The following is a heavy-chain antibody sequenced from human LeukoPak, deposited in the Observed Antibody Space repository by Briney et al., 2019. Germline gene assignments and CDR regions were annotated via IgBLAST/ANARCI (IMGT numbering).Heavy chain of an antibody. CDR3: ARNSLSGGGYSSSWPDY. V-gene: IGHV3-11*04. CDR1: GFTFSDYY. Sequence: GGSLRLSCAASGFTFSDYYMSWFRQAPGKGLEWVSYISSSGSTIYYADSVKGRFTISRDNSKNTLYLQMNSLRAEDTAVYYCARNSLSGGGYSSSWPDYWGQGTLVTVSS. CDR2: ISSSGSTI. J-gene: IGHJ4*02. D-gene: IGHD6-13*01.